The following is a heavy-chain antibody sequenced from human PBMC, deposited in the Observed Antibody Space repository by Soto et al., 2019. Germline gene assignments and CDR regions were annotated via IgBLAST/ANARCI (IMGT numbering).Heavy chain of an antibody. CDR2: ISGSGGRT. D-gene: IGHD3-10*01. V-gene: IGHV3-23*01. J-gene: IGHJ4*02. Sequence: EVQLLESGGGLVQPGGSLRLSCAASGFNFDNVMSWVRQAPGKGLEWVSTISGSGGRTYYADSVKGRFTISRDNSKNTLHLQMNSLRVEDTAVYYCARDDWSYGVPIDYWGQGTLVTVSS. CDR1: GFNFDNV. CDR3: ARDDWSYGVPIDY.